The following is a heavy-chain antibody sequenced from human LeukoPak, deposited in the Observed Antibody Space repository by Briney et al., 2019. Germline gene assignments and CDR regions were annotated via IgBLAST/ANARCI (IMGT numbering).Heavy chain of an antibody. D-gene: IGHD1-26*01. CDR2: ISAYNGNT. CDR1: GYTFTSYG. J-gene: IGHJ5*02. Sequence: ASVKVSCKASGYTFTSYGISWVRQAPGQGLEWMGWISAYNGNTNYAQKLQGRVTMTTDTSTSTAYMELRSLRSDDTAVYYCARDPKADWERTEEDWFDPWGQGTLVTVSS. V-gene: IGHV1-18*01. CDR3: ARDPKADWERTEEDWFDP.